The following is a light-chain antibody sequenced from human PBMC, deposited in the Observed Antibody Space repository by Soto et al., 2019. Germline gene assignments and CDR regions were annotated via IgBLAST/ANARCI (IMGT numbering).Light chain of an antibody. CDR1: QSIGNY. V-gene: IGKV1-39*01. CDR2: AAS. Sequence: DIQMTQSPSSLSAAIGARVSISCRASQSIGNYLNWYQQKPGKAPKLLIYAASSLQSGVPSRFSGCGSGTDFTLTINSLQPEDFATYYCQQSYSTPLTFGGGTKVEIK. J-gene: IGKJ4*01. CDR3: QQSYSTPLT.